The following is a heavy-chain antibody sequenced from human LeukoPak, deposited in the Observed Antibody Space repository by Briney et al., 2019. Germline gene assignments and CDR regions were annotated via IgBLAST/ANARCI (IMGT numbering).Heavy chain of an antibody. Sequence: QPGGSLRLSCAASGFTFSSYEMNWVRQAPGKGLEWVSYISSIGSAIYYADSVKGRFTISRDNAKNSLYLQMNSLRAEDTAVCYCARGISGYDFYYFYYMDVWGKGTTVTVSS. V-gene: IGHV3-48*03. J-gene: IGHJ6*03. CDR1: GFTFSSYE. D-gene: IGHD5-12*01. CDR3: ARGISGYDFYYFYYMDV. CDR2: ISSIGSAI.